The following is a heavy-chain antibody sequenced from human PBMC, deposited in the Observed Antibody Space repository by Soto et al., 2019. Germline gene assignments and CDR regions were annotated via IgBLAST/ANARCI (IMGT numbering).Heavy chain of an antibody. D-gene: IGHD2-2*01. V-gene: IGHV3-23*01. Sequence: EVQLLESGGGLVQPGGSLRLSCAVSGFSFSTYAMSWVRQAPGKGLEWVSGISAGGGNTYYADSVRGRFTISRDNSKAPLYLKITSLRAEDTAFYYCAKHAEYQLVSWFDPWGQGTLVTVSS. J-gene: IGHJ5*02. CDR3: AKHAEYQLVSWFDP. CDR2: ISAGGGNT. CDR1: GFSFSTYA.